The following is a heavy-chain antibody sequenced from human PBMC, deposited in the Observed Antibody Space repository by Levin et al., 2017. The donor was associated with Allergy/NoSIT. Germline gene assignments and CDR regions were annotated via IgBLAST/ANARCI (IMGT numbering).Heavy chain of an antibody. CDR3: ARGSYNNAY. CDR1: GFSFSTYW. V-gene: IGHV3-7*01. Sequence: GESLKISCAASGFSFSTYWMSWVRQAPGKGLEWVANIKQDGSEKYYVDSVKGRFTISRDNAKNSLYLQMNSLRAEDTAVYYCARGSYNNAYWGQGTLVTVSS. J-gene: IGHJ4*02. D-gene: IGHD5-18*01. CDR2: IKQDGSEK.